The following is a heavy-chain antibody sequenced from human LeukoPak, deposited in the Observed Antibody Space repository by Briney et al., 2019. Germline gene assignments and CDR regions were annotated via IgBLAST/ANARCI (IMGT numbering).Heavy chain of an antibody. CDR2: ISGSGGST. D-gene: IGHD2-15*01. V-gene: IGHV3-23*01. J-gene: IGHJ6*02. Sequence: TGGSLRLSSAASGFTFSSYAMSWVRQAPGKGLEWVSAISGSGGSTYYADSVKGRFTISRDNSKNTLYLQMNSLRAEDTAVYYCAKGAHGYCSGGSCWAFYGMDVWGQGATVTVSS. CDR3: AKGAHGYCSGGSCWAFYGMDV. CDR1: GFTFSSYA.